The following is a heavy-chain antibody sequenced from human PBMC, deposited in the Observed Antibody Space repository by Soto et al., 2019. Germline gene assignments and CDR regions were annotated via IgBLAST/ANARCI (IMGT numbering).Heavy chain of an antibody. Sequence: EVQLLESGGGLVQPGGSLRLSCAASGFTFSSYAMTWVRQAPGKGLEWVSFSSATGSGTYYADSVKGRFTISRDNSKNTLYLQMNSRRAEDTALYYCAKDRRAGGNYGFYSDNWGQGTQVIVSS. D-gene: IGHD4-4*01. CDR3: AKDRRAGGNYGFYSDN. V-gene: IGHV3-23*01. J-gene: IGHJ4*02. CDR1: GFTFSSYA. CDR2: SSATGSGT.